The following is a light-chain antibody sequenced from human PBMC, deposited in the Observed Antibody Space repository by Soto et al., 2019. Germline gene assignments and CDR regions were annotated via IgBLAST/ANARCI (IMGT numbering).Light chain of an antibody. CDR1: SSDVGGYNY. CDR3: SAYAGSSNV. CDR2: EVN. Sequence: QSALTQPPSASAAPGQSVAISCTGTSSDVGGYNYVSWYQQHPGKAPKLLNYEVNKRPSGVPDRFSGSKSGNTASLTVSGLQAEDEADYYCSAYAGSSNVFGTGTKLTVL. J-gene: IGLJ1*01. V-gene: IGLV2-8*01.